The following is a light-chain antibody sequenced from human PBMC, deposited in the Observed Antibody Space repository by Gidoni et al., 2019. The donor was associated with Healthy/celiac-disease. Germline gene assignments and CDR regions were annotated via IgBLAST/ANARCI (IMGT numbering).Light chain of an antibody. Sequence: EIVLTQSPGTLSLSPGERATLSCRASQSVSSSYLAWYQQKPGQAPRLLIYGASSRAPGIPDRFSGSGSGTDFTLTISRLEPEDFAVYYCQQYGSSPPWTFGQXTKVEIK. V-gene: IGKV3-20*01. CDR3: QQYGSSPPWT. CDR1: QSVSSSY. J-gene: IGKJ1*01. CDR2: GAS.